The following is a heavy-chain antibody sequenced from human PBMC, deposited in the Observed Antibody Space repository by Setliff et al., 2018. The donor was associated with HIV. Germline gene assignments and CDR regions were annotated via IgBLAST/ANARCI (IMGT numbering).Heavy chain of an antibody. J-gene: IGHJ3*02. D-gene: IGHD3-16*01. CDR1: GGSISSSDYY. V-gene: IGHV4-39*07. CDR2: IYYSGST. CDR3: ARHYAAPGAFDI. Sequence: SETLSLTCTVSGGSISSSDYYWGWIRQPPGKGLEWIGSIYYSGSTYYNPSLKSRVTISVDTSKNQFSLRLSSVTAADTAVYYCARHYAAPGAFDIWGQGTMVTVSS.